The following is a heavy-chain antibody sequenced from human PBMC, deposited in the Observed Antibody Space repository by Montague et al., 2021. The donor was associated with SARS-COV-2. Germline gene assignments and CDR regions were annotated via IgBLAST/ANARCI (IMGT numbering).Heavy chain of an antibody. D-gene: IGHD2-21*02. J-gene: IGHJ5*02. CDR1: GGPIDSYY. CDR3: ARELRYNWFDP. CDR2: IYYRGTT. V-gene: IGHV4-59*01. Sequence: SETLSLTCTVSGGPIDSYYWSWLRQPPGKGLEWIGYIYYRGTTNYNPSLESRVTMSVDTSKNQFSLNLSSVTAADTAMYYCARELRYNWFDPWGQGTLVTVSS.